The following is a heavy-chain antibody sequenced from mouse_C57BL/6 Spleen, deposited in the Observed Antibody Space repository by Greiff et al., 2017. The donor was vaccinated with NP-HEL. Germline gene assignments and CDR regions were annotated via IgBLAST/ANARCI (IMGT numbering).Heavy chain of an antibody. CDR1: GYTFTSYW. D-gene: IGHD1-1*01. CDR3: ARPRGYYGSRDYFDY. V-gene: IGHV1-55*01. J-gene: IGHJ2*01. CDR2: IYPGSGST. Sequence: QVQLQQPGAELVKPGASVKMSCKASGYTFTSYWITWVKQRPGQGLEWIGDIYPGSGSTNYNEKFKSKATLTVDTSSSTAYMQLSSLTSEDSAVYYCARPRGYYGSRDYFDYWGQGTTLTVSS.